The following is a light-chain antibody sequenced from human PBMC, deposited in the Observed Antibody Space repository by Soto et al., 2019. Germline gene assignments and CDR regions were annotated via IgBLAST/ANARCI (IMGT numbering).Light chain of an antibody. CDR3: QQTYSTPVT. V-gene: IGKV1-39*01. Sequence: DIQMTQSPSSLSASVGDRVTITCRASQSITNYLNWYQQKPGKAPNLLIYAASNLQSGVPSRFSCSGSGPDFTLTISSLQPDDFASYYCQQTYSTPVTFGGGTKVEIK. CDR1: QSITNY. J-gene: IGKJ4*01. CDR2: AAS.